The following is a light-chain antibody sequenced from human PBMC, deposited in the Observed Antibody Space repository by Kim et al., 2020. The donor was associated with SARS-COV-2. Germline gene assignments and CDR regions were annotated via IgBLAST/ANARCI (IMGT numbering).Light chain of an antibody. V-gene: IGLV3-21*04. CDR3: QVWYSRSDHHVV. J-gene: IGLJ2*01. CDR2: YES. CDR1: NIGSKS. Sequence: SYELTQPPSVSVAPGKTARITGGGNNIGSKSVHWYQQKPGQAPVLVIYYESDRPSGIPERFSGSNSGNTATLTISRVEAGDEADYYSQVWYSRSDHHVVFVGGTQLTVL.